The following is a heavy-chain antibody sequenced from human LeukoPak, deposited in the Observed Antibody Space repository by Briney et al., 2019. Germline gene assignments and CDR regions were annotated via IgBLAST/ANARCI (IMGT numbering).Heavy chain of an antibody. D-gene: IGHD1-26*01. J-gene: IGHJ4*02. CDR3: AAIVGATLDY. CDR1: GGSISSSSYY. V-gene: IGHV4-61*05. CDR2: IYYSGST. Sequence: PSETLSLTCTVSGGSISSSSYYWGWIRQPPGKGLEWIGYIYYSGSTNYNPSLKSRVTISVDTSKNQFSLKLSSVTAADTAVSYCAAIVGATLDYWGQGTLVTVSS.